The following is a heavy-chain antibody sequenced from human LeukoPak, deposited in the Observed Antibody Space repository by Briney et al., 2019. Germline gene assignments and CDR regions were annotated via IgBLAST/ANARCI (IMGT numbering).Heavy chain of an antibody. D-gene: IGHD3-10*01. CDR1: RFTLSSYW. CDR2: IKQDGSEK. CDR3: TSGALWFGELTTLTEIDY. Sequence: PGGSLRLSCAASRFTLSSYWMSWVRQAPGKGLKRVANIKQDGSEKYYVDSVKGRFTISRDNAKNSLFLQMNSLRAEDTAVYYCTSGALWFGELTTLTEIDYWGQGTLVTVSS. J-gene: IGHJ4*02. V-gene: IGHV3-7*01.